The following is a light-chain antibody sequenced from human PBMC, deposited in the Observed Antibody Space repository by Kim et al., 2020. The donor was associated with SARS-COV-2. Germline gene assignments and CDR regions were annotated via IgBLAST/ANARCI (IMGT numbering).Light chain of an antibody. V-gene: IGKV3-20*01. J-gene: IGKJ1*01. Sequence: SPGERAPLSCRASQSVSGSYSAWSQQKPLQAPRLLIYDASTRATGLPHRFSGSGSGTHSTLTISRLWPEYFAVYYSQQYGSSPQTFGQGTKVDIK. CDR3: QQYGSSPQT. CDR1: QSVSGSY. CDR2: DAS.